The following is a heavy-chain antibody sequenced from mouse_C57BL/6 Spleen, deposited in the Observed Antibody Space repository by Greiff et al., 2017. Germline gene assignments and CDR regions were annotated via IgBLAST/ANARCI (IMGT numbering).Heavy chain of an antibody. D-gene: IGHD2-4*01. CDR2: ISYDGSN. Sequence: EVQVVESGPGLVKPSQSLSLTCSVTGYSITSGYYWNWIRQFPGNKLEWMGYISYDGSNNYNPSLKNRISITRDTSKNQFFLKLNSVTTEDTATYYCARDHYDYAFAYWGQGTLVTVSA. J-gene: IGHJ3*01. V-gene: IGHV3-6*01. CDR1: GYSITSGYY. CDR3: ARDHYDYAFAY.